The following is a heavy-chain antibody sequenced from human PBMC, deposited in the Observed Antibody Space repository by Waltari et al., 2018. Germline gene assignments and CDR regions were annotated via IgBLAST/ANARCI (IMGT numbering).Heavy chain of an antibody. D-gene: IGHD1-26*01. V-gene: IGHV3-23*04. J-gene: IGHJ4*02. CDR3: AMSLTVLVRADH. CDR1: GFIFRSYA. Sequence: EVRLVVSGGGLVKPGGSRRFSVAAFGFIFRSYAMNWVRQAPGKGLEWVAGLSASGSRTFYAASVKGRFTISRDNSNNTLYAQMTSLTPEDTATYYCAMSLTVLVRADHWGQGTLVAVSS. CDR2: LSASGSRT.